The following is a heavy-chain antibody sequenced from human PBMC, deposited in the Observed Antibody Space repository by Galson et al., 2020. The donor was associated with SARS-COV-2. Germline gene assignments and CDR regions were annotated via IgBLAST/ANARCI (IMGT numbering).Heavy chain of an antibody. Sequence: ASVKVSCKASGYTLTELSMHWVRQAPGKGLEWMGGFDPEDGETIYAQKFQGRVTMTEDTSTDTAYMELSSLRSEDTAVYYCATISPYCSSTSCRNFDYWGQGTLVTVSS. V-gene: IGHV1-24*01. J-gene: IGHJ4*02. CDR1: GYTLTELS. CDR2: FDPEDGET. D-gene: IGHD2-2*01. CDR3: ATISPYCSSTSCRNFDY.